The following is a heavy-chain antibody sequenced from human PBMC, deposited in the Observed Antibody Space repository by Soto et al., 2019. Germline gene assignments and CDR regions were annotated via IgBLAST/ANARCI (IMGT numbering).Heavy chain of an antibody. J-gene: IGHJ4*02. V-gene: IGHV3-74*01. Sequence: VQMVESGGGLVQPGGSLRLFCAASGFTFSSRWMHWVRQAPGEGLLWVARINDDGSDTSYADSVEGRFIISRDNTKKPLYLQRNSLRADDTAVYYCASGWVERFSRQPPTDYWGQGTLVTVSS. D-gene: IGHD6-19*01. CDR3: ASGWVERFSRQPPTDY. CDR1: GFTFSSRW. CDR2: INDDGSDT.